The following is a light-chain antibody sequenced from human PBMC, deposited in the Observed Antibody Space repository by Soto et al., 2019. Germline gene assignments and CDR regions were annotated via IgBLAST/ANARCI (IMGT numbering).Light chain of an antibody. Sequence: DIQRTQSTSTLSASVGDRVTITCRASQSISSWLAWYQQKPGKAPKLLIYKASSLESGVPSRFSGSGSGTEFTLTISSLQRDDFATYYCQQYNSYSITFGQGTRLEIK. CDR2: KAS. CDR1: QSISSW. V-gene: IGKV1-5*03. J-gene: IGKJ5*01. CDR3: QQYNSYSIT.